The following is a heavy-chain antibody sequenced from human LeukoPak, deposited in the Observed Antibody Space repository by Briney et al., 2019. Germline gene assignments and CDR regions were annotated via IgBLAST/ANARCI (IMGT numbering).Heavy chain of an antibody. CDR3: VKVMVTTFDY. CDR2: ISYDGSNK. D-gene: IGHD2-21*02. Sequence: GGSLRLSCAASGFTFSSYGMHWVRQAPGKGLEWVAVISYDGSNKYYADSVKGRFTISRDNSKNTLYLQMNSLRPEDTAVYYCVKVMVTTFDYWGQGTLVTVSS. CDR1: GFTFSSYG. V-gene: IGHV3-30*18. J-gene: IGHJ4*02.